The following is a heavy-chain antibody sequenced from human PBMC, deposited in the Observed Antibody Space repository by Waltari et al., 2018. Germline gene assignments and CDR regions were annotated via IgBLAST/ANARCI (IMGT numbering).Heavy chain of an antibody. Sequence: QVQLVESGGGVVQPGRSLRLSCAASGFTFSSYAMHWVRQAPGKGLEWVAVISYGGSNKYYADSVKGRFTISRDNSKNTLYLQMNSLRAEDTAVYYCARDQADTAMVDYWGQGTLVTVSS. D-gene: IGHD5-18*01. CDR1: GFTFSSYA. CDR2: ISYGGSNK. V-gene: IGHV3-30*04. J-gene: IGHJ4*02. CDR3: ARDQADTAMVDY.